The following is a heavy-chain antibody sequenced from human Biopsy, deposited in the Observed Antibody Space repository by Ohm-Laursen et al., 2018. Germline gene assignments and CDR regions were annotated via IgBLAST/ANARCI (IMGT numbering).Heavy chain of an antibody. V-gene: IGHV4-4*07. CDR3: ARWTPEYDSSRYYLDAFDI. J-gene: IGHJ3*02. Sequence: GTLSLTCTASGGSLSSYYWNWIRQPAGKGLEWIGRIYSSGSTNYNPSLKSRVTLSMDTSKRQFSLKLSFVTAADTAVYYCARWTPEYDSSRYYLDAFDIWGQGTKVTVSS. D-gene: IGHD3-22*01. CDR2: IYSSGST. CDR1: GGSLSSYY.